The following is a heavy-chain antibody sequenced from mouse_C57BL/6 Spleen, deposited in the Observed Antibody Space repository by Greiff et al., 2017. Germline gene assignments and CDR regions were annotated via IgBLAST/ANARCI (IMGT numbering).Heavy chain of an antibody. CDR1: GYTFTSYW. V-gene: IGHV1-52*01. J-gene: IGHJ1*03. CDR2: IDPSDSET. CDR3: ASSDGYKWYLDV. Sequence: QVQLQQPGAELVRPGSSVKLSCKASGYTFTSYWMPWVKQRPIQGLEWIGNIDPSDSETNYNQKFKGKATLTVDTSSSTAYMQLSSLTSEDSAVYCWASSDGYKWYLDVWGTGTTVTVSS. D-gene: IGHD2-3*01.